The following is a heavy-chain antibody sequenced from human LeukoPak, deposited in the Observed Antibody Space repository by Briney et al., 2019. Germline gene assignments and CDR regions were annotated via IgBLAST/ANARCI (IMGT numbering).Heavy chain of an antibody. D-gene: IGHD3-22*01. CDR2: ISYSGSP. V-gene: IGHV4-59*08. Sequence: SETLSLTCTVSGASISSYYWSWIRQPPGKGLEWIGYISYSGSPNYNPSLKSRVTISADTSKNQFSLNLSSVTAADTAGYYCARGVSVYYESRGYYDCDYWGQRTLVTVST. CDR3: ARGVSVYYESRGYYDCDY. J-gene: IGHJ4*02. CDR1: GASISSYY.